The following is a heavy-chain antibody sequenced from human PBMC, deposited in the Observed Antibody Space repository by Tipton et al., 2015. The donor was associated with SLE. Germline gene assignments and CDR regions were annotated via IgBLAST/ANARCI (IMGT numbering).Heavy chain of an antibody. D-gene: IGHD2-15*01. CDR2: IYSGGST. CDR1: GFIVSSNY. V-gene: IGHV3-53*01. Sequence: FLRLSCAASGFIVSSNYMSWVRQAPGKGLEWVSVIYSGGSTYYADSVKGRFTISRDISKNTLYLQINTLRAEDTAVYYCARGRIAHDDFDIWGQGTMVTVSS. CDR3: ARGRIAHDDFDI. J-gene: IGHJ3*02.